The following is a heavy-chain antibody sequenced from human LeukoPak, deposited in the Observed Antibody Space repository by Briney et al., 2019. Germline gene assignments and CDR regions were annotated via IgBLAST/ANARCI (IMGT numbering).Heavy chain of an antibody. CDR3: ARTLYSGYEPAFDY. J-gene: IGHJ4*02. CDR2: ISASGTT. V-gene: IGHV4-4*09. Sequence: SETLSLTCTVSGGSMTNYYWNWIRQPPGKGLEWIGYISASGTTNYNPSLMSRVTISVDTSKNQFSLKLSSVTAADTAVYYCARTLYSGYEPAFDYWGQGTLVTVSS. CDR1: GGSMTNYY. D-gene: IGHD5-12*01.